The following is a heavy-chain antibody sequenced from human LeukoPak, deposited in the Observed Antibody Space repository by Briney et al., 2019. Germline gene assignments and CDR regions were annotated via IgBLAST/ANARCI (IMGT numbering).Heavy chain of an antibody. V-gene: IGHV1-18*01. Sequence: WASVKVSCKASGYTFTSYGISWVRQAPGQGLEWMGWISAYNGNTNYAQKVQGRVTMTTDTSTSTVYMELRSLRSDDTAVYFCTRVTQAGEWYYKGDYWGQGTLVTVSS. D-gene: IGHD3-3*01. CDR3: TRVTQAGEWYYKGDY. CDR2: ISAYNGNT. J-gene: IGHJ4*02. CDR1: GYTFTSYG.